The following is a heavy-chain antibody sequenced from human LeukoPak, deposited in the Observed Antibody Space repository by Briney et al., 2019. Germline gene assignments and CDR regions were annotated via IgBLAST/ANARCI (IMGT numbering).Heavy chain of an antibody. CDR1: GGSISSYY. Sequence: SETLSLTCTVSGGSISSYYWSWIRQPPGKGLEWIGYIYYSGSTNYNPSLKSRVTISVDTSKNQFSLKLSSVTAADTAVYYCAGEYYDISTGYYRIDYWGQGTLVTVSS. J-gene: IGHJ4*02. D-gene: IGHD3-9*01. V-gene: IGHV4-59*01. CDR3: AGEYYDISTGYYRIDY. CDR2: IYYSGST.